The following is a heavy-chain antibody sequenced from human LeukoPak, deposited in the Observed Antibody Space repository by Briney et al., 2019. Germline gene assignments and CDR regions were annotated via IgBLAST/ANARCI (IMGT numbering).Heavy chain of an antibody. D-gene: IGHD4-17*01. V-gene: IGHV3-23*01. CDR1: GFTFNNYA. CDR3: ARDYADYVGYFFFDY. J-gene: IGHJ4*02. Sequence: PGGSLRPSCAASGFTFNNYAMNWVRQAPGKGLEWVSSISGGGETTYYADSAKGRFTISRDNSQNTLYLQMNSLRAEDTTVYYCARDYADYVGYFFFDYWGQGTLGTVSS. CDR2: ISGGGETT.